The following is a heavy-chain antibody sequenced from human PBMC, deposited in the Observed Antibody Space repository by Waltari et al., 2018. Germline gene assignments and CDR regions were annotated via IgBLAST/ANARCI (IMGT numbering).Heavy chain of an antibody. CDR1: GGTFSSYA. Sequence: QVQLVQFGAEVKKPGSSVKVSCKASGGTFSSYAISWVRQAPGQGLEWMGGIIPIFGTANYAQKFQGRVTITADESTSTAYMELSSLRSEDTAVYYCARDRGYYDSSGYYFDAFDIWGQGTMVTVSS. CDR3: ARDRGYYDSSGYYFDAFDI. V-gene: IGHV1-69*01. D-gene: IGHD3-22*01. CDR2: IIPIFGTA. J-gene: IGHJ3*02.